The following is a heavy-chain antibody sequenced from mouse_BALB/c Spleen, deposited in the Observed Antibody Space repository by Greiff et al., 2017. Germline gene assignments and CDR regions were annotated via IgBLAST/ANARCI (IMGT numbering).Heavy chain of an antibody. Sequence: EVQLQQSGPELVKPGASVKMSCKASGYTFTSYVMHWVKQKPGQGLEWIGYINPYNDGTKYNEKFKGKATLTSDKSSSTAYMELSSLTSEDSAVYYCARGGGNSPMDYWGQGTSVTVSS. CDR1: GYTFTSYV. CDR3: ARGGGNSPMDY. J-gene: IGHJ4*01. V-gene: IGHV1-14*01. CDR2: INPYNDGT. D-gene: IGHD2-1*01.